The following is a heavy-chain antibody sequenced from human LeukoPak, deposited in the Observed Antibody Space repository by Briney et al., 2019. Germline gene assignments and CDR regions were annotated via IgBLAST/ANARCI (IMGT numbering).Heavy chain of an antibody. Sequence: PGGSLRLSCAASGFTFSTYSMNWVRQAPGKGLEWVSSISSSSSYKYYADSVKGRFTVSRDNAKNSLSLQMSSLRAEDMAVYYCARDDYVWGSLHPWGQGTLVTVSS. CDR2: ISSSSSYK. CDR3: ARDDYVWGSLHP. D-gene: IGHD3-16*01. V-gene: IGHV3-21*01. CDR1: GFTFSTYS. J-gene: IGHJ5*02.